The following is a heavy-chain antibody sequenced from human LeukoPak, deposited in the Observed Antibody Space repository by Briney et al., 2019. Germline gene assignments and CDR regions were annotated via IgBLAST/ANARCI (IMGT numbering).Heavy chain of an antibody. Sequence: GGSLRLSCAASGFTFSSYSMNWVRQAPGKGLEWVSSISSSSSYIHYADSVKGRFTISRDNAKNSLYLQMNSLRAEDTAVYYYARESEYSTNAFDYWGQGTLVTVSS. CDR2: ISSSSSYI. J-gene: IGHJ4*02. CDR1: GFTFSSYS. V-gene: IGHV3-21*01. CDR3: ARESEYSTNAFDY. D-gene: IGHD6-6*01.